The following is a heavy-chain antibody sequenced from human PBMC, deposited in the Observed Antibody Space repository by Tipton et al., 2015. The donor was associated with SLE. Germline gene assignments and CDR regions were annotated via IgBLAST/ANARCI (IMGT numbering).Heavy chain of an antibody. CDR2: ISAYNGNT. CDR1: GYTFTNYG. D-gene: IGHD3-16*01. CDR3: AREASGGRVVETFDY. Sequence: QLVQSGPEVKKPGASVKVSCKASGYTFTNYGISWARQAPGQGLEWMGWISAYNGNTNFAQNLQDRLTLTTDTSTNTAYMELRSLTSDDTAVYFCAREASGGRVVETFDYWGQGSLVTVSS. V-gene: IGHV1-18*01. J-gene: IGHJ4*02.